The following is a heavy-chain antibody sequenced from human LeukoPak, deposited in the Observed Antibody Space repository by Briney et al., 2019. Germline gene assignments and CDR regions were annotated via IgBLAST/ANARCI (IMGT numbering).Heavy chain of an antibody. CDR1: GGSFSGYY. CDR2: INHSGST. J-gene: IGHJ4*02. Sequence: KPSETLSLTCAVYGGSFSGYYWSWIRQPPGKGLEWIGEINHSGSTYSNPSLKSRVTISVDTSKNQFSLKLSSVTAADTAVYYCAGGDGDYLDYWGQGTLVTVSS. D-gene: IGHD4-17*01. V-gene: IGHV4-34*01. CDR3: AGGDGDYLDY.